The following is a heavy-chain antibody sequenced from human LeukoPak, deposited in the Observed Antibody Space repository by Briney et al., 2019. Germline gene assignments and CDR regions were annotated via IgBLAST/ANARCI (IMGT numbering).Heavy chain of an antibody. D-gene: IGHD6-19*01. CDR1: GFTVSSSN. Sequence: GGSLRLSCAASGFTVSSSNMGWVRQAPGKGLEWVSVIYSGGATYYPDSVKARFIISRDLSKNTLFLQMHDLRAEDTAVYYCVKIAVAYFDYWGQGTLVTVSS. CDR3: VKIAVAYFDY. J-gene: IGHJ4*02. V-gene: IGHV3-66*01. CDR2: IYSGGAT.